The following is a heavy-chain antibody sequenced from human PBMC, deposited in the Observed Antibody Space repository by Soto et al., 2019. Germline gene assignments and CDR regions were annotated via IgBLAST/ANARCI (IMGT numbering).Heavy chain of an antibody. J-gene: IGHJ4*02. Sequence: PGGSLTLSCTASGLNFEKCCLNWVRQPPGKGPEWIASISPSSTYIRYADSVNGRFTSSRDNSRNTLTLQLMMLIAYDTAIYNGVTDTGDIEVVQASAWGQGTLVTVSS. D-gene: IGHD2-15*01. V-gene: IGHV3-21*04. CDR1: GLNFEKCC. CDR3: VTDTGDIEVVQASA. CDR2: ISPSSTYI.